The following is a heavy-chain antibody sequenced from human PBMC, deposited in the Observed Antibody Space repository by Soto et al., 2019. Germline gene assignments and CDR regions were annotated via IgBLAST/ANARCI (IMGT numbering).Heavy chain of an antibody. D-gene: IGHD4-4*01. V-gene: IGHV3-30-3*01. CDR2: ISYDGSNK. J-gene: IGHJ5*02. Sequence: QVQLVEFGGGVVQPGRSLRLSCAASGFTFSSYAMHWVRQAPGKGLEWVAVISYDGSNKYYADSVKGRFTISRDNSKNTLYRQMNSVRAEDTAVYYCARPPIPYDYRGSWFDPWGQGTLVTVSS. CDR1: GFTFSSYA. CDR3: ARPPIPYDYRGSWFDP.